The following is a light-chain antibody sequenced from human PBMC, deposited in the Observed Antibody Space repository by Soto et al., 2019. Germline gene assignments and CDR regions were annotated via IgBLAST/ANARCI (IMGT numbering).Light chain of an antibody. CDR1: SSNIGAGYD. V-gene: IGLV1-40*01. J-gene: IGLJ1*01. CDR2: GNS. Sequence: QSVLTQPPLVSGAPGQRVTISCTGSSSNIGAGYDVHWYQQLPGTAPKLLICGNSNRPSGVPDRFSGSKSGTSASLAITGLQAEDEADYYCQSYDSSLSGFYVFGTGTKVTVL. CDR3: QSYDSSLSGFYV.